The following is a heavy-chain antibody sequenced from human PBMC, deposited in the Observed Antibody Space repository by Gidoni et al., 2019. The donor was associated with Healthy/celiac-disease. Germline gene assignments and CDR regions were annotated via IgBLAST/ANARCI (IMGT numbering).Heavy chain of an antibody. J-gene: IGHJ2*01. Sequence: QVQLVASGGGLVKPGGSLRLSCAASGFTFSDYSMSWIRQAPGKGLEWVSYISSSGSTIYYADSVKGRFTISRDNAKNSLYLQMNSLRAEDTAVYYCARANTMVRGVMGNWYFDLWGRGTLVTVSS. V-gene: IGHV3-11*01. CDR1: GFTFSDYS. CDR3: ARANTMVRGVMGNWYFDL. D-gene: IGHD3-10*01. CDR2: ISSSGSTI.